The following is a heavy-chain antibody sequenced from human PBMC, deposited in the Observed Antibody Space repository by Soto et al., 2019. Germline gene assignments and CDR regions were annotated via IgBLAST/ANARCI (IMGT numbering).Heavy chain of an antibody. CDR1: GGSNSSSSYY. CDR3: ARQGGITMVRGVQFDYFDY. J-gene: IGHJ4*02. D-gene: IGHD3-10*01. CDR2: IYYSGST. V-gene: IGHV4-39*01. Sequence: QLQLQESGPGLVKPSETLSLTCTVSGGSNSSSSYYWGWIRQPPGKGLEWIGSIYYSGSTYYNPSLKSRVTISVDTSKNQFSLKLSSVTAADTAVYYCARQGGITMVRGVQFDYFDYWGQGTLVTVSS.